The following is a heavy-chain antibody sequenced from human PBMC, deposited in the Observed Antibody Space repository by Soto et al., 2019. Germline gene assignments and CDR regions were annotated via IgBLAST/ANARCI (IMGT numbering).Heavy chain of an antibody. V-gene: IGHV4-34*01. D-gene: IGHD5-18*01. J-gene: IGHJ4*02. CDR3: ATRRGYSYGLDY. CDR2: INHSGST. CDR1: GGYFSGHY. Sequence: SAPLSLTSAVVGGYFSGHYWSRIRQPPGKGLEWIGEINHSGSTNYNPSPKSRVTISADTSKNQFSLKLSSVTAADTAVYYCATRRGYSYGLDYWGQGTLVPVSS.